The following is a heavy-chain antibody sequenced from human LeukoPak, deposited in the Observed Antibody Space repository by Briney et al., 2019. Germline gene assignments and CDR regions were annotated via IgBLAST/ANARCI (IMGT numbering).Heavy chain of an antibody. CDR2: MNPNRGDT. CDR1: GYTFTGYY. V-gene: IGHV1-2*02. J-gene: IGHJ4*02. CDR3: GRRRIDCSDTGCYVDY. Sequence: ASVKVSCKASGYTFTGYYIHWMRQAPGQGLEWMGWMNPNRGDTSYAQRFQGRVTMTRDTPINTAYMELSGLTSDDTAVYYCGRRRIDCSDTGCYVDYWGQGTLVTVSS. D-gene: IGHD2-15*01.